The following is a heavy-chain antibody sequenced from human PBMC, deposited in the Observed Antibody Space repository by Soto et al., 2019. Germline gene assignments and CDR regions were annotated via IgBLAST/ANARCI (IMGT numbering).Heavy chain of an antibody. J-gene: IGHJ4*02. D-gene: IGHD3-10*01. CDR2: ISGSGGST. Sequence: GSLRLSCAASGFTFSSYAMSWVRQAPGKGLEWVSAISGSGGSTYYADSVKGRFTISRDNSKNTLYLQMNSLRAEDTAVYYCAKSGDYYGSGSRTPFDYWGQGTLVTVSS. V-gene: IGHV3-23*01. CDR1: GFTFSSYA. CDR3: AKSGDYYGSGSRTPFDY.